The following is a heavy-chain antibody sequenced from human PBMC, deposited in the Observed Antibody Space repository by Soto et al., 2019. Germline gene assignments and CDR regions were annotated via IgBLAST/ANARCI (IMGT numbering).Heavy chain of an antibody. D-gene: IGHD3-3*01. CDR2: IRNDGGSM. J-gene: IGHJ4*02. Sequence: EVQLVQSGGGWVQPGGSLRLSCAASGFTFSSSPMSWVRQVPGKGLEWISAIRNDGGSMYYVDSVKGRFTISRDNSKSTTTLRMKTLRAEDTATYDCVRDRYKMRDFWSAFSSDWGQGAQVIVSS. CDR3: VRDRYKMRDFWSAFSSD. CDR1: GFTFSSSP. V-gene: IGHV3-23*04.